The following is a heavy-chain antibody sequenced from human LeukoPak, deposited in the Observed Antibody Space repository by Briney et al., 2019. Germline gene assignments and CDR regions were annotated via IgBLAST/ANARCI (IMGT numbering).Heavy chain of an antibody. CDR1: GFTFSIYW. CDR2: IKHDGSER. V-gene: IGHV3-7*01. J-gene: IGHJ3*01. Sequence: GGSLRVSCAASGFTFSIYWMNWVRQTPGKGLEWVAIIKHDGSERFYVDSVEGRFTVSRDNAKNSLYLQMNSLRAEDSAVYYCARDAQGTTGLAFDLWGQGTMVTVSS. D-gene: IGHD2-8*02. CDR3: ARDAQGTTGLAFDL.